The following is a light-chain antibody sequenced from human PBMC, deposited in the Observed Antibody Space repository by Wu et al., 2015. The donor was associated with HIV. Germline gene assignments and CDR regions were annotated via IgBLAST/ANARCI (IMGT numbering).Light chain of an antibody. CDR2: GAS. Sequence: EIVMTQSPATLSVSPGERATLSCRASQSVSSNLAWYQQKPGQAPRLLIYGASTRATGIPARFSGSGFGTDFTLTISSLQSEDCAVYYCQQYNSWVLTFGGGTKVEIE. J-gene: IGKJ4*01. CDR3: QQYNSWVLT. CDR1: QSVSSN. V-gene: IGKV3-15*01.